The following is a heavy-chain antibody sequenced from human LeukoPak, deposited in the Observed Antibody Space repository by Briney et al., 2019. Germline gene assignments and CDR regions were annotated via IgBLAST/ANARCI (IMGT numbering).Heavy chain of an antibody. J-gene: IGHJ4*02. D-gene: IGHD3-9*01. CDR1: GGSTSSSDYY. CDR3: ARVNPGLRYFGY. CDR2: IRYSGNT. Sequence: PSETLSLTCTVSGGSTSSSDYYWGWIRQPPDEGLEWIASIRYSGNTYYNPSLKSRVTISVDTSKNQFSLKLSSVTAADTAVYYCARVNPGLRYFGYWGQGTLVTVSS. V-gene: IGHV4-39*01.